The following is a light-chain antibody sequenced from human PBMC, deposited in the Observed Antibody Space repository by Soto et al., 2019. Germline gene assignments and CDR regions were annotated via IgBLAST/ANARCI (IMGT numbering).Light chain of an antibody. CDR1: ISDIGLYKF. J-gene: IGLJ2*01. V-gene: IGLV2-14*03. CDR2: DVS. Sequence: QSVLTQPASVSGSPGQSVTISCTGTISDIGLYKFVSWYQHHPGKAPKLIIFDVSSRASGISNRFSGSKSGNTASLTISGLQAEEEADDYCTSYTTDTMVVVFGGGTKLTVL. CDR3: TSYTTDTMVVV.